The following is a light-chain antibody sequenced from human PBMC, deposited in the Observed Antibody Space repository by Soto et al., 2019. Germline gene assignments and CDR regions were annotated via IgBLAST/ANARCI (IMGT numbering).Light chain of an antibody. J-gene: IGKJ1*01. Sequence: EIVLTQSPDTLSLSPGERATLSCRASQSVRSSYLAWYQQKPGQAPRLLIYDISIRATGIPDRFSGSGSGTDFTLSISRLEPEDFAVYYCQQYGSSRTFGQGTKVDIK. CDR2: DIS. CDR1: QSVRSSY. V-gene: IGKV3-20*01. CDR3: QQYGSSRT.